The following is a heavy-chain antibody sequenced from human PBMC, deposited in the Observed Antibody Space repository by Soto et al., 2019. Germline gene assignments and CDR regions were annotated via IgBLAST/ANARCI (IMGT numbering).Heavy chain of an antibody. Sequence: QVQLVQSGAEVKKPGSSVKVSCKASGGTFSSYAISWVRQAPGQGLEWMGGIIPIFGTADYAQKFQGRVTMTADESTSTAYMELSTLRSEDTAVYYCARHVPAAGYYYGMDVWGQGTTVTVSS. V-gene: IGHV1-69*12. CDR2: IIPIFGTA. D-gene: IGHD2-2*01. CDR3: ARHVPAAGYYYGMDV. CDR1: GGTFSSYA. J-gene: IGHJ6*02.